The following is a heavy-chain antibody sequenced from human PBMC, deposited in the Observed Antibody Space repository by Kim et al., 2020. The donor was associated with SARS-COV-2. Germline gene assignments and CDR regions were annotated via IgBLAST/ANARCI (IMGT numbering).Heavy chain of an antibody. CDR3: AKTYAEQWLVYFDY. V-gene: IGHV3-23*01. J-gene: IGHJ4*02. Sequence: ADPVKGRFTIAGDNSKNTLYLQMNSLRAEDTAVYYCAKTYAEQWLVYFDYWGQGTLVTVSS. D-gene: IGHD6-19*01.